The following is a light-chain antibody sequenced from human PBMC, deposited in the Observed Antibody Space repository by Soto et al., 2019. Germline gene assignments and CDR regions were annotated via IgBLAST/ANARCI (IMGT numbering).Light chain of an antibody. Sequence: DIPLTQSPSSLCASVGDRVTITCRASQTISNYLNWYQMKPGKAPKLLIYGASSLQNGVPPSFSGSGSETDFALTIRKLEPEDSASYFCQQSYTSPTFGPGTKVDL. CDR2: GAS. V-gene: IGKV1-39*01. CDR3: QQSYTSPT. J-gene: IGKJ3*01. CDR1: QTISNY.